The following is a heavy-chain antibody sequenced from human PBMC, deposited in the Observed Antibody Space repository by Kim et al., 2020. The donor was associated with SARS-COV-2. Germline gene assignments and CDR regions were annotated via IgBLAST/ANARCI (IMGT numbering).Heavy chain of an antibody. J-gene: IGHJ2*01. V-gene: IGHV4-39*02. CDR2: AYYIGNT. D-gene: IGHD6-19*01. Sequence: SETLSLTCTVSGGSLSSSSYYWGWIRQPPGKGLEWIGTAYYIGNTYYNPSLKSRVTISVDTSKNQFSLKLGSVTAADTAVYYCAREKRYSSGWY. CDR1: GGSLSSSSYY. CDR3: AREKRYSSGWY.